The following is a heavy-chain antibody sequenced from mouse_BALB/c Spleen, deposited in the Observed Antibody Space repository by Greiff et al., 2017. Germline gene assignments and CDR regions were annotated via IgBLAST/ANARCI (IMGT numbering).Heavy chain of an antibody. D-gene: IGHD2-1*01. CDR3: ARGGAYGNYAMDY. V-gene: IGHV1-4*02. Sequence: VQLQESAAELARPGASVKMSCKASGYTFTSYTMHWVKQRPGQGLEWIGYINPSSGYTEYNQKFKDKTTLTADKSSSTAYMQLSSLTSEDSAVYYCARGGAYGNYAMDYWGQGTSVTVSS. CDR2: INPSSGYT. CDR1: GYTFTSYT. J-gene: IGHJ4*01.